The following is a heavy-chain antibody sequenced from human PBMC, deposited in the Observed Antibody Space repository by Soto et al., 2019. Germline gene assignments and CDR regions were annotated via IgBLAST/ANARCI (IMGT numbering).Heavy chain of an antibody. D-gene: IGHD3-3*01. J-gene: IGHJ4*02. CDR2: IRSKANSYAT. CDR3: TTSPREYYDFWSGYYTPFDY. CDR1: GFTFSGSA. Sequence: EVQLVESGGGLVQPGGSLKLSCAASGFTFSGSAMHWVRQASGKGLEWVGRIRSKANSYATAYAASVKGRFTISRDDSKNTAYLQMNSLKTEDTAVYYCTTSPREYYDFWSGYYTPFDYWRQGTLVTVSS. V-gene: IGHV3-73*02.